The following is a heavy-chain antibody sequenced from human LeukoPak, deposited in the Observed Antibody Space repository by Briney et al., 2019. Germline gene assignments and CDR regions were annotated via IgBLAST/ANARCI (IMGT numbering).Heavy chain of an antibody. Sequence: SETLSLTCTVSGGSISSYYWSWIRQPPGKGLEWIGYIYYSGSTNYNPSLKSRVTISVDTSKNQFSLNLSSVTAADTALYYCARGTMTGPYYFDYWGQGTLVTVSS. J-gene: IGHJ4*02. V-gene: IGHV4-59*01. CDR3: ARGTMTGPYYFDY. CDR1: GGSISSYY. CDR2: IYYSGST. D-gene: IGHD3-22*01.